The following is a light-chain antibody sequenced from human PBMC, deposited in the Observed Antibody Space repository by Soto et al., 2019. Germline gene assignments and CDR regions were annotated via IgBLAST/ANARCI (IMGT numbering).Light chain of an antibody. V-gene: IGKV1-39*01. CDR2: DSS. CDR1: QSISTY. Sequence: DIQLTQSPSSLSASVGDRITITCRASQSISTYLNWYQQKPGEAPTLLFYDSSTLQSGVPSRFSGSGFGAEFTLTVSSLQPEAFATYYCQQSYSNPTWTFGQGTKVDIK. J-gene: IGKJ1*01. CDR3: QQSYSNPTWT.